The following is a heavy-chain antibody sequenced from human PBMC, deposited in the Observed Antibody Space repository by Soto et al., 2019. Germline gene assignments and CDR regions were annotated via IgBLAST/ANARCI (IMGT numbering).Heavy chain of an antibody. V-gene: IGHV4-59*01. J-gene: IGHJ4*02. Sequence: SETLSLTCTVSGGSISSYYWSWIRQPPGKGLEWIGYIYYSGSTNYNPSLKSRVTISVDTSKNQFSLKLSSVTAADTAVYYCARGVYYYDSSGQNPFFDYWGQGTLVTVS. CDR1: GGSISSYY. CDR2: IYYSGST. CDR3: ARGVYYYDSSGQNPFFDY. D-gene: IGHD3-22*01.